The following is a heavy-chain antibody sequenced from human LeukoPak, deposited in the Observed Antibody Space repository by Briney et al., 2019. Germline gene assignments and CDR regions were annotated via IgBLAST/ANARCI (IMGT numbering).Heavy chain of an antibody. J-gene: IGHJ3*02. CDR1: GYTFTSYG. CDR2: ISAYNGNT. V-gene: IGHV1-18*01. Sequence: ASVKVSCKASGYTFTSYGISWVRQAPGQGLEWMGWISAYNGNTNYAQKLQGRVTMTTDTSTSTAYMELRSLRSDDTAVYYCARLSGVWDSSSWYGAFDIWGQGTMVTVSS. D-gene: IGHD6-13*01. CDR3: ARLSGVWDSSSWYGAFDI.